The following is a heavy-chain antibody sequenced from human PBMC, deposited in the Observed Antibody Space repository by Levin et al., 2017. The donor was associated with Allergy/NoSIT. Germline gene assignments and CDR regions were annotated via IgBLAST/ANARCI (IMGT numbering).Heavy chain of an antibody. CDR2: ILYDGSNK. Sequence: GGSLRLSCAASGFTFSSYGMHWVRQAPGKGLEWVAVILYDGSNKYYADSVQGRFTISRDNSKNTLYLQMNSLRAEDTAVYHCAKEMYGGFYYYYAMDVWGQGTTVTVTS. D-gene: IGHD5-12*01. V-gene: IGHV3-30*18. CDR1: GFTFSSYG. CDR3: AKEMYGGFYYYYAMDV. J-gene: IGHJ6*02.